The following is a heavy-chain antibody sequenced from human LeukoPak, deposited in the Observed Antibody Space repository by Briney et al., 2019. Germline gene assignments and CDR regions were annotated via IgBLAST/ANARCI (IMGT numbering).Heavy chain of an antibody. J-gene: IGHJ5*02. V-gene: IGHV4-61*01. CDR1: SVSVSSSSYY. D-gene: IGHD4-23*01. CDR3: ARVVNRAWFDP. Sequence: SETLSLTCTVSSVSVSSSSYYWSWIWQPSGNVLEWIGYIYFSGGTNCNPSLKSRVTLSVDTSKNQFSLKLTSVTAADTAVYYCARVVNRAWFDPWGQGTLVTVSS. CDR2: IYFSGGT.